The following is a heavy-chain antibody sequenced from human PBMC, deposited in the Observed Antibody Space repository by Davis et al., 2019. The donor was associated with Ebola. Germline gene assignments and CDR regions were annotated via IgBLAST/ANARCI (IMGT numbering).Heavy chain of an antibody. J-gene: IGHJ3*01. CDR2: IWYDGSRE. V-gene: IGHV3-33*01. CDR3: ARDPAIGQPLSTFDV. Sequence: PGGSLTLSCAASGFCLNSYGMHWVRQAPGKGLEWQAVIWYDGSREYIADSMKGQFSTSRDHSRNTLFLQVSSLRVEDTAVHYCARDPAIGQPLSTFDVWGQGTTVTVAS. CDR1: GFCLNSYG. D-gene: IGHD1-14*01.